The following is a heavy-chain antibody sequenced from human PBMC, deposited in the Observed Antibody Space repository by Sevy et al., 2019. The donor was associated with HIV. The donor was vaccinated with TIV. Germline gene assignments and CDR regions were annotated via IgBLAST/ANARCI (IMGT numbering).Heavy chain of an antibody. CDR1: GFTFNTYY. Sequence: GGSLRLSCAASGFTFNTYYMSWVRQAPGKGLEWVSGISGSAYTAYYADSGKGRFTIYRDNSKTPLSLQMTSLGAEDTAGYYCAKESAGYNYDSSGSLDYWGQGTLVTVSS. D-gene: IGHD3-22*01. J-gene: IGHJ4*02. V-gene: IGHV3-23*01. CDR2: ISGSAYTA. CDR3: AKESAGYNYDSSGSLDY.